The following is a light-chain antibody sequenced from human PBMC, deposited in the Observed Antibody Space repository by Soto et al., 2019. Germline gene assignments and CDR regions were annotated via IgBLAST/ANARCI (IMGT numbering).Light chain of an antibody. J-gene: IGKJ5*01. V-gene: IGKV3-20*01. CDR1: ESVLDY. CDR2: GPA. Sequence: EIVLTQSPATLSASPGERANLSCRASESVLDYLAWFQQRPGQSPRLLIYGPATRATGIPGRFRGSGSGTDFTLTISRLEPEDLAVYYCQQYGRSPITFGQGTRLEI. CDR3: QQYGRSPIT.